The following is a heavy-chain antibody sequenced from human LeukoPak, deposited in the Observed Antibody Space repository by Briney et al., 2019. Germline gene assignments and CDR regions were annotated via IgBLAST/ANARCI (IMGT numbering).Heavy chain of an antibody. D-gene: IGHD2-21*01. CDR1: GFTFSSYS. CDR3: ARDKTAIVVVNTFDY. CDR2: ISSSSSYI. J-gene: IGHJ4*02. V-gene: IGHV3-21*01. Sequence: GGSLRLSCAASGFTFSSYSMNWVRQAPGKGLEWVSSISSSSSYIYYADSVKGRFTISRDNAKNSLYLQMNSLRAEDTAVYYCARDKTAIVVVNTFDYWGQGTLVTVSS.